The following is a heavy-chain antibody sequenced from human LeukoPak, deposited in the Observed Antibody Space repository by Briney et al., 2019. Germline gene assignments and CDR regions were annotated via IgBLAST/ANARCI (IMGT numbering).Heavy chain of an antibody. CDR2: ISAYNGNT. Sequence: GASVKVSCKASGYTFTSYGISWVRQAPGQGLEWMGWISAYNGNTNYAQKLQGRVTMTTDTSTSTAYMELRSLRSDDTAVYYCARAEPTIAVAGTADYWGQGTLVTVSS. D-gene: IGHD6-19*01. J-gene: IGHJ4*02. CDR1: GYTFTSYG. V-gene: IGHV1-18*01. CDR3: ARAEPTIAVAGTADY.